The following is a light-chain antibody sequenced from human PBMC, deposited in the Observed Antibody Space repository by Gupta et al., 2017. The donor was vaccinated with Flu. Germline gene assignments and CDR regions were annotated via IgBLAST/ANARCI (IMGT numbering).Light chain of an antibody. CDR1: QSISNW. J-gene: IGKJ3*01. CDR2: KAS. V-gene: IGKV1-5*03. Sequence: TQSPSTLSASVGDRGTITCRASQSISNWLAWDQQKPGKAPKLLIYKASTLESGVTSRVSGSGSGTEFTLTISSLQPDDFATNYCQQYNSFFGPGTKVDIK. CDR3: QQYNSF.